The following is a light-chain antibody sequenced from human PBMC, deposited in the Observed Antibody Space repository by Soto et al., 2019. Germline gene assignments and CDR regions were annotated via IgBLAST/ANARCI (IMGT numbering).Light chain of an antibody. Sequence: QSALTQPASVSGSLGQSITISCTGTSSDIGGYNYVSWYQHHPGKAPKLMIYEVNNRPSGVSNRFSGSKSGNTASLTISGLQAEDEADYYCTSYTITTALVFGTGTKLTVL. V-gene: IGLV2-14*01. CDR2: EVN. J-gene: IGLJ1*01. CDR3: TSYTITTALV. CDR1: SSDIGGYNY.